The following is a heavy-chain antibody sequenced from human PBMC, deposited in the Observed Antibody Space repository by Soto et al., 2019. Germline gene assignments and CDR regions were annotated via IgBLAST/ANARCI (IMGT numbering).Heavy chain of an antibody. CDR2: ISAYNGNT. J-gene: IGHJ5*02. CDR1: GYTFTSYG. CDR3: ARDQRGGYCSGGSCARWFDP. D-gene: IGHD2-15*01. Sequence: VASVKVSCKASGYTFTSYGISWVRQAPGQGLEWMGWISAYNGNTNYAQKLQGRVTMTTDTSTSTAYMELRSLRSDDTAVYYCARDQRGGYCSGGSCARWFDPWGQGTLVTVSS. V-gene: IGHV1-18*04.